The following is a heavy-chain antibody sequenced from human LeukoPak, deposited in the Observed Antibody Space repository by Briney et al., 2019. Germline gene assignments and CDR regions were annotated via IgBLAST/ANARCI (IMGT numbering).Heavy chain of an antibody. CDR3: ARDGIAAAVYYFDY. J-gene: IGHJ4*02. CDR1: GGSISSYY. V-gene: IGHV4-59*01. D-gene: IGHD6-13*01. Sequence: PSETLSLTCTVSGGSISSYYWSWIRQPPGKGLEWIGYIYYSGSTNYNPSLKSRVTISVDTSKNQFSLKLSSVTAADTAVYYCARDGIAAAVYYFDYWGQGTLVTVSS. CDR2: IYYSGST.